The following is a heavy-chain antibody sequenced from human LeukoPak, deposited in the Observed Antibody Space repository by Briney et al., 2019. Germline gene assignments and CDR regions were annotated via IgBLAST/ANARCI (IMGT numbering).Heavy chain of an antibody. Sequence: GGSLRLSCAASDFSFTTYAMSWVRQAPGKGLEWVSSISGGGTITYYADSVKGRFTISRDNSKNTLYLQMNSLRAEDTAVYYCAKVTSGLDYWGQGTLVTVSS. J-gene: IGHJ4*02. CDR1: DFSFTTYA. CDR3: AKVTSGLDY. CDR2: ISGGGTIT. D-gene: IGHD3-3*01. V-gene: IGHV3-23*01.